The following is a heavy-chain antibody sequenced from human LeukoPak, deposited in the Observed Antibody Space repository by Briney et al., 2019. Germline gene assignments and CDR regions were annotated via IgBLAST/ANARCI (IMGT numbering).Heavy chain of an antibody. V-gene: IGHV1-69*13. J-gene: IGHJ4*02. D-gene: IGHD4-23*01. CDR1: GYTFTSYG. Sequence: SVKVSCKASGYTFTSYGITWVRQAPGQGLEWMGEITPIFGAANYAQTFQGRVTITADESTSTVFMELSSLRSDDTAFYYCARNSRVASTSGLNYWGQGTLVTVSS. CDR2: ITPIFGAA. CDR3: ARNSRVASTSGLNY.